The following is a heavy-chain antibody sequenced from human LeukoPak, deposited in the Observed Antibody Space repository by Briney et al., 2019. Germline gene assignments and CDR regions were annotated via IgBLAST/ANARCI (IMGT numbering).Heavy chain of an antibody. V-gene: IGHV4-38-2*02. D-gene: IGHD3-10*01. Sequence: SETLSLTSTVSGYSISSGYYWGWIRQPPGKGLEWIGSIYHSGSTYYNPSLKSRVTISVDTSKNQFSLKLSSVTAADTAVYYCARDQGSPMVRGVINWYFDLWGRGTLVTVSS. CDR1: GYSISSGYY. CDR2: IYHSGST. J-gene: IGHJ2*01. CDR3: ARDQGSPMVRGVINWYFDL.